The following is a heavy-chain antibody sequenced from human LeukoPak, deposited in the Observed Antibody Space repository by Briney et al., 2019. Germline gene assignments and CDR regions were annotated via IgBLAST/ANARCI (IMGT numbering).Heavy chain of an antibody. V-gene: IGHV3-30-3*01. CDR3: ARDYEEDCSGGSCYSILGAIDY. CDR2: ISYDGSNK. J-gene: IGHJ4*02. CDR1: GFTFSSYA. Sequence: GGSLRLSCAASGFTFSSYAMHWVRQAPGKGLEWVAVISYDGSNKYYADSVKGRFTISRDNSKNTLYLQMNSLRAEDTAVYYCARDYEEDCSGGSCYSILGAIDYWGQGTLVTVSS. D-gene: IGHD2-15*01.